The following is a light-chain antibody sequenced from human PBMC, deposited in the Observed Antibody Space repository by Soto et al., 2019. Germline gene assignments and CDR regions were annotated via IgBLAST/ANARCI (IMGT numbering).Light chain of an antibody. Sequence: EIVMTQSPPTLSVSPGETATLSCRASQSVSSNLSWFQQRPGQAPRLLIYGASTRATGIPARFSGSGSVTDFTLPISSLQSEDFAGYYCHQYNNWPPEFTFGQGTKLEIK. V-gene: IGKV3-15*01. CDR3: HQYNNWPPEFT. CDR2: GAS. J-gene: IGKJ2*01. CDR1: QSVSSN.